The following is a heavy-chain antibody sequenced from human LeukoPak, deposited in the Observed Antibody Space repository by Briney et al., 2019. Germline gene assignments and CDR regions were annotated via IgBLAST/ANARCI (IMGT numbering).Heavy chain of an antibody. CDR2: IYYSGST. Sequence: SETLSLTCTVSGGSISSYYWSWIRQPPGKGLEWIGYIYYSGSTSYNPSLKSRVTISVDTSKKQFSLKLSSVTAADTAFYYCARDVVAARGSFDYWGQGTLVTVSS. J-gene: IGHJ4*02. CDR3: ARDVVAARGSFDY. D-gene: IGHD2-2*01. CDR1: GGSISSYY. V-gene: IGHV4-59*01.